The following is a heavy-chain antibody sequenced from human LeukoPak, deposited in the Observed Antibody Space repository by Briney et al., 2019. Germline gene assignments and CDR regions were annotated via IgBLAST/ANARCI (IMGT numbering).Heavy chain of an antibody. Sequence: PGGSLRLSCAASGFTFSNYIMNWVRQAPGKGLEWVSYISSRSSIMYSADSVKGRFTISRDNAKISLYLQMNSLRDEDTAVYYCARGGWIDSSGWYSYFDCWGQGTLVTVSS. CDR2: ISSRSSIM. D-gene: IGHD6-19*01. V-gene: IGHV3-48*02. CDR1: GFTFSNYI. J-gene: IGHJ4*02. CDR3: ARGGWIDSSGWYSYFDC.